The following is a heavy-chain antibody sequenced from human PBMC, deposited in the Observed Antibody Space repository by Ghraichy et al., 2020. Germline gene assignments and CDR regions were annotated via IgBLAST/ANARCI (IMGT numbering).Heavy chain of an antibody. CDR3: ARDSGYDYVWGSYRSS. D-gene: IGHD3-16*02. CDR2: ISSSSSTI. Sequence: GGSLRLSCAASGFTFSSYSMNWVRQAPGKGLEWVSYISSSSSTIYYADSEKGRFTISRDNAKNSLYLQMNSLRDEDTAVYYCARDSGYDYVWGSYRSSWGQGTLVTVSS. CDR1: GFTFSSYS. J-gene: IGHJ4*02. V-gene: IGHV3-48*02.